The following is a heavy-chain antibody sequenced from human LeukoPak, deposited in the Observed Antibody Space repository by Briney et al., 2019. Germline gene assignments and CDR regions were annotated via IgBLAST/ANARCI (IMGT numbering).Heavy chain of an antibody. V-gene: IGHV3-23*01. Sequence: GGSLRLSCAASGFTFSSYAMSWVRQAPGKGLEWVSAISGSGGSTYYADSVKGRFTISRDNFKNTLYLQMNSLRAEDTAVYYCAKDHSIVVVPAAKENWFDPWGQGTLVTVSS. CDR1: GFTFSSYA. CDR2: ISGSGGST. J-gene: IGHJ5*02. D-gene: IGHD2-2*01. CDR3: AKDHSIVVVPAAKENWFDP.